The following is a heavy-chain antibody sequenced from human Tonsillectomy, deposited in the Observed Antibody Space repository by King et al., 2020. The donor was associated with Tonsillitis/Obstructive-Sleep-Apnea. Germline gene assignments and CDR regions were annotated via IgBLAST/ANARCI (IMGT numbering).Heavy chain of an antibody. V-gene: IGHV3-30*18. Sequence: VQLVESGGGVVQPGRSLRLSCAASGFTFSSYGMHWVRQAPGKGLEWVAVISYDGSNKYYADSVKGRFTISRDNSKNTLYLQMNSLRAEDTAVYYCAKGEKRLLQVINPDYWGQGALVTVSS. CDR3: AKGEKRLLQVINPDY. J-gene: IGHJ4*02. CDR2: ISYDGSNK. CDR1: GFTFSSYG. D-gene: IGHD5-24*01.